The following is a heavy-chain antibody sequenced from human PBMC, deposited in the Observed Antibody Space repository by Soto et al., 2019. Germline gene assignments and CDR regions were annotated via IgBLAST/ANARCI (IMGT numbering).Heavy chain of an antibody. CDR1: GFSLSTSGVG. CDR3: AHRPRSGSYSLY. V-gene: IGHV2-5*02. CDR2: IYWDDDK. Sequence: QITLKESGPTLVKPTQTLTLTCTFSGFSLSTSGVGAGWIRQPPGKALEWLALIYWDDDKRYSPSLKSRLTITKDTSKNQVVLTMTNMDPVDTATYYCAHRPRSGSYSLYWGQGTLVTVSS. J-gene: IGHJ4*02. D-gene: IGHD1-26*01.